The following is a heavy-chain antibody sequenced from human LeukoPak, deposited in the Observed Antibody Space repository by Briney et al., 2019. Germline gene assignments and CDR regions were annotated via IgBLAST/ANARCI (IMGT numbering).Heavy chain of an antibody. D-gene: IGHD6-19*01. CDR1: GFIFGNYA. J-gene: IGHJ4*02. CDR3: ARESETSGWYDY. V-gene: IGHV3-43*02. CDR2: TSGDGGST. Sequence: PGGSLRLSCAAPGFIFGNYAIHWVRQAPGKGLEWVSLTSGDGGSTFYADSVKGRFTISRDNSKNSLSLQMSSLRSEDTALYYCARESETSGWYDYWGQGTLVTVSS.